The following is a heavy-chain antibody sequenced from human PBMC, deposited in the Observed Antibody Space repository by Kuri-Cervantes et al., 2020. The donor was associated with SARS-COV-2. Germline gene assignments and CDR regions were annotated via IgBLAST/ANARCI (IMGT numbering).Heavy chain of an antibody. Sequence: GGSRRPSCEAPGFTFSSYGMHWVRQAPGKGLEWAEVIWYDGSNKYYADSVKGRLTISRDDSKNTLYLQMNSLRAEDTAVYYCARDSGDYYYGVDVWGQGTTVTVSS. V-gene: IGHV3-33*01. J-gene: IGHJ6*02. CDR1: GFTFSSYG. CDR2: IWYDGSNK. CDR3: ARDSGDYYYGVDV.